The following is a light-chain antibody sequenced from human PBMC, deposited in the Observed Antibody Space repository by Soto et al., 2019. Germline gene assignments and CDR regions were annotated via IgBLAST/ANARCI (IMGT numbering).Light chain of an antibody. CDR1: QSVSSN. CDR2: GAS. Sequence: EIVMTQSPATLSVSPGERATLSCRASQSVSSNLAWYQQKPGQAPRLLSYGASTRATGIPARFSGSESGTEFTLTISSLQSEDFAVYYCQQYNNWPPWTFGQGTKVDIK. J-gene: IGKJ1*01. CDR3: QQYNNWPPWT. V-gene: IGKV3-15*01.